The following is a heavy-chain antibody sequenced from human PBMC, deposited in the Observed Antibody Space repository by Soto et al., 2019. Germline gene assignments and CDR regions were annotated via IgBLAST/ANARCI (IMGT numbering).Heavy chain of an antibody. V-gene: IGHV5-51*01. Sequence: GESLKISCKGSGYSFTSYWIGWVRQMPGKGLEWMGIIYPGDSDTRYSPSFQGQVTISADKSISTAYLQWSSLKASDTAMYYCARPIVDTAMVSLFDPWGQGTLVTVSS. J-gene: IGHJ5*02. D-gene: IGHD5-18*01. CDR2: IYPGDSDT. CDR1: GYSFTSYW. CDR3: ARPIVDTAMVSLFDP.